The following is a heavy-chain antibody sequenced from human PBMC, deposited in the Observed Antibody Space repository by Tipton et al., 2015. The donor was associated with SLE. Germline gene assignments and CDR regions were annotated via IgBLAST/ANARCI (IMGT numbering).Heavy chain of an antibody. J-gene: IGHJ6*02. CDR3: AGLGPLANVGGSTYYHPLDV. D-gene: IGHD3-22*01. CDR2: INYSGTT. V-gene: IGHV4-59*11. Sequence: TLSLTCTVSGGSLSSHYWSWIRQPPGKGLEWIGYINYSGTTNHNPSLKSRVTISLDTSKNHFSLKVTSVTAADTAVYYCAGLGPLANVGGSTYYHPLDVWGQGTTVTVSS. CDR1: GGSLSSHY.